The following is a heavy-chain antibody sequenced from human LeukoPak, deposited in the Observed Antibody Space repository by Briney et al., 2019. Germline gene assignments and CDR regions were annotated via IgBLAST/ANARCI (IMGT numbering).Heavy chain of an antibody. CDR1: GYTFTSYG. Sequence: GASVKVSCKASGYTFTSYGISWVRQAPGQGLEWMGWISAYGHTKLARNLKARVTVTIDTSTTTAYMELRSLSSDDTAVYFCARETASGYLGFDFWGQGTLITVSS. CDR3: ARETASGYLGFDF. V-gene: IGHV1-18*01. D-gene: IGHD3-3*01. CDR2: ISAYGHT. J-gene: IGHJ4*02.